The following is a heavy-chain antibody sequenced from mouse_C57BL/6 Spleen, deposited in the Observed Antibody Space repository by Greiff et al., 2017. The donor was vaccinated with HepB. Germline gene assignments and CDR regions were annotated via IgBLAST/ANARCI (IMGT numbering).Heavy chain of an antibody. V-gene: IGHV1-82*01. CDR2: IYPGDGDT. CDR1: GYAFSSSW. D-gene: IGHD2-2*01. CDR3: ARGMVTTRY. Sequence: VQLQQSGPELVKPGASVKISCKASGYAFSSSWMNWVKQRPGKGLEWIGRIYPGDGDTNYNGKFKGKATLTADKSSSTAYMQLSSLTSEDSAVYFCARGMVTTRYWGQGTPLTVSS. J-gene: IGHJ2*01.